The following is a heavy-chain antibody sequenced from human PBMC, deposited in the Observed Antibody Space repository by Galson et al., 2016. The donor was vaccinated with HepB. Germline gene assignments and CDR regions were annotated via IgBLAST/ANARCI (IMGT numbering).Heavy chain of an antibody. CDR1: GFTFSSYA. Sequence: SLRLSCAASGFTFSSYAMSWVRQAPGKGLEWVSLISGSGTNTYYADSVKGRFTISRDNSRNTLYLQMNSLRAKDTAVYYCAKDLTVTLHWFDPWGQGTLVTVSS. CDR2: ISGSGTNT. D-gene: IGHD2-15*01. J-gene: IGHJ5*02. CDR3: AKDLTVTLHWFDP. V-gene: IGHV3-23*01.